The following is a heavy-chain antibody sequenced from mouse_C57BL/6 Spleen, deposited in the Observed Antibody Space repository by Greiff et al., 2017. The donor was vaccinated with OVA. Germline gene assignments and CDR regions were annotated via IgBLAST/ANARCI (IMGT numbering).Heavy chain of an antibody. CDR2: ISDGGSYT. D-gene: IGHD2-4*01. V-gene: IGHV5-4*01. Sequence: EVQLVESGGGLVKPGGSLKLSCAASGFTFSSYAMSWVRQTPEKRLEWVATISDGGSYTYYPDNVKGRFTISRDNAKNNLYLQMSHLKSEDTAMYYCARDYYDYLYYFDDWGQGTTLTVSS. CDR1: GFTFSSYA. J-gene: IGHJ2*01. CDR3: ARDYYDYLYYFDD.